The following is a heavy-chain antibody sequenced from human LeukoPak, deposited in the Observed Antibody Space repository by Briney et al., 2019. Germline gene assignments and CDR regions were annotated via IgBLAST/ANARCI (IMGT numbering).Heavy chain of an antibody. D-gene: IGHD5-18*01. CDR2: INHSGST. CDR3: ARARYPHTAMVVSKFLSTTHFDY. CDR1: GGSISSYY. V-gene: IGHV4-34*01. Sequence: SETLSLTCTVSGGSISSYYWSWIRQPPGKGLEWIGEINHSGSTNYNPSLKSRVTISVDTSKNQFSLKLSSVTAADTAVYYCARARYPHTAMVVSKFLSTTHFDYWGQGTLVTVSS. J-gene: IGHJ4*02.